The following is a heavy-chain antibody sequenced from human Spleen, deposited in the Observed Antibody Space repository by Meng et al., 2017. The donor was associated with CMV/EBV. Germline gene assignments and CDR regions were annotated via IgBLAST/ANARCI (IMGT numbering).Heavy chain of an antibody. V-gene: IGHV4-59*01. J-gene: IGHJ4*02. D-gene: IGHD6-6*01. CDR3: ARALEFDY. CDR2: IYYSGST. Sequence: SETLSLTCSVSGGSISSFYWSWIRQSPGKGLEWIGYIYYSGSTNYNPSLKSRVTISADASKNQFSLKLSSVTAADTAVYYCARALEFDYWGQGTLVTVSS. CDR1: GGSISSFY.